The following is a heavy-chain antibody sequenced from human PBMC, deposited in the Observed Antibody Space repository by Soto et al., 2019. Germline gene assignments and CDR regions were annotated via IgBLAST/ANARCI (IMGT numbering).Heavy chain of an antibody. Sequence: PGGSLRLSCAASGFTFSSYAMHWVRQAPGKGLEWVAVISYDGSNKYYADSVKGRFTISRDNSKNTLYLQMNSLRSEDTAVYYCAREARDIVVVPAAPGAFDIWGQGTMVTVSS. V-gene: IGHV3-30-3*01. CDR3: AREARDIVVVPAAPGAFDI. J-gene: IGHJ3*02. CDR2: ISYDGSNK. D-gene: IGHD2-2*01. CDR1: GFTFSSYA.